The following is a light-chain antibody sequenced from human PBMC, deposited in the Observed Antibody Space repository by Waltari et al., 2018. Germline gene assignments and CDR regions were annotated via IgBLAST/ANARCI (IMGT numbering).Light chain of an antibody. Sequence: DIQMTQSPSSLSASVGDRVTITCRARQSISSYLNWYQQKPGKAPKLLIYAASSLQSGVPSRFSGSGSGTDVTLTISSLQPEDFATYYCEQSYSTPPSTFGQGTRLEIK. CDR3: EQSYSTPPST. CDR2: AAS. V-gene: IGKV1-39*01. CDR1: QSISSY. J-gene: IGKJ5*01.